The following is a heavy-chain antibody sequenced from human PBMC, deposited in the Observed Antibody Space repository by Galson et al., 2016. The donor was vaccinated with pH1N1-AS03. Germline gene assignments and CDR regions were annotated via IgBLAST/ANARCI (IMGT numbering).Heavy chain of an antibody. J-gene: IGHJ4*02. D-gene: IGHD2-2*01. V-gene: IGHV1-46*03. Sequence: SVKVSCKASGYTFIRYSMHWVRQAPGRGLEWMGVINPDGGSTTYAEKFQGRVTMTRDTSTSTVYMELSSLRSEDTAVYSCAIQPAYQLNFHYWGQWTLVNVSS. CDR1: GYTFIRYS. CDR2: INPDGGST. CDR3: AIQPAYQLNFHY.